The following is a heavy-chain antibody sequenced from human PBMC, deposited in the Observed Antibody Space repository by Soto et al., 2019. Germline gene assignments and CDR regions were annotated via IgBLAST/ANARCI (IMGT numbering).Heavy chain of an antibody. CDR1: GFTFDRYS. CDR2: ISNHNSYI. CDR3: VRQTTVVPYFFDY. Sequence: GGSLRLSCAASGFTFDRYSMNWVRQTQGKGLERVSSISNHNSYIYYADSLKGRFTISRDNTKNSLYLQMNSVSAEDTAVYYCVRQTTVVPYFFDYGGQGTMVTVSS. J-gene: IGHJ4*02. V-gene: IGHV3-21*01. D-gene: IGHD4-17*01.